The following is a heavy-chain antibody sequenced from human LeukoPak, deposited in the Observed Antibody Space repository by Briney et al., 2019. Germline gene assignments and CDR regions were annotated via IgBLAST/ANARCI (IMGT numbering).Heavy chain of an antibody. CDR3: ARRLGTRICAFDN. CDR1: GYSFTSYW. CDR2: IYPGDSDT. D-gene: IGHD3-9*01. Sequence: GESLKISRKGSGYSFTSYWIGWVRQMPGKGLEWMGIIYPGDSDTRYSPSFQGQVTLSADKSISPAYLQWSSLKASDTTMYYCARRLGTRICAFDNWGQGAMVTVSS. V-gene: IGHV5-51*01. J-gene: IGHJ3*02.